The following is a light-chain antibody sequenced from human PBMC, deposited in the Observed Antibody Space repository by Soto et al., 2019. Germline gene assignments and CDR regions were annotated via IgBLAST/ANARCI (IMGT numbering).Light chain of an antibody. V-gene: IGKV3-20*01. CDR3: LQYGGSPIT. CDR1: HNSGARY. Sequence: ENVLTQSPGTLSLSPGERATLSCSASHNSGARYLAWYQQKPGQAPRLLIYGASSRATGIPDRFSGSGSGTDVTLTSSRLEHEDFAVYYCLQYGGSPITFGQGTRLEIK. J-gene: IGKJ5*01. CDR2: GAS.